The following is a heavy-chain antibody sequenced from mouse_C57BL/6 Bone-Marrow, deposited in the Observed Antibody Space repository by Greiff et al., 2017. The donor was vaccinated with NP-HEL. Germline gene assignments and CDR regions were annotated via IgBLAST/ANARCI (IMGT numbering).Heavy chain of an antibody. CDR2: ISRGSSTI. Sequence: EVKLVESGGGLVKPGGSLKLSCAASGFTFSDYGMHWVRQAPETGLEWVAYISRGSSTIYYADTVTGRFTISNDTAKNTLFLQMTCLRSEDTAMYYCARSYYINFYYYAMDYWGQGTSVTVSS. J-gene: IGHJ4*01. CDR3: ARSYYINFYYYAMDY. CDR1: GFTFSDYG. D-gene: IGHD2-5*01. V-gene: IGHV5-17*01.